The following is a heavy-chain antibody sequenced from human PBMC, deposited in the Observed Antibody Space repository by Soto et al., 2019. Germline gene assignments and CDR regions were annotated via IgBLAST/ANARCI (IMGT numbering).Heavy chain of an antibody. CDR1: GFTFSSYG. D-gene: IGHD5-12*01. CDR2: IRLDGPNT. Sequence: GGSLRLSFVAFGFTFSSYGMHWVRQAPGKGLEWVASIRLDGPNTYYAASVKGRFTIYKDNAKNSLYLQMSSLRGEDTAVYYCAREGGSGYDAFDPWGQGTLVTVSS. V-gene: IGHV3-48*04. CDR3: AREGGSGYDAFDP. J-gene: IGHJ5*02.